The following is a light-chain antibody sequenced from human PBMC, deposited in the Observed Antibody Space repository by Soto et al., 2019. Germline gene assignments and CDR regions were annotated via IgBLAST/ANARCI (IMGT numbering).Light chain of an antibody. CDR1: EDVRHD. J-gene: IGKJ1*01. Sequence: AIQMTQSPSSLSASVGDRVTITCRTSEDVRHDLAWFQQRPGKAPNLLIYSATRLQSGVPSRFSGSGSGTDFTLIISSLQPEDFATYYCLQANNYPRTFGLGTKVDI. V-gene: IGKV1-6*01. CDR2: SAT. CDR3: LQANNYPRT.